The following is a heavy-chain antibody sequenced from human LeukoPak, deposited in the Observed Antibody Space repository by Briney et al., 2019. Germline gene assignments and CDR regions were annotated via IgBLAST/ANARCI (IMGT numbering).Heavy chain of an antibody. CDR2: IKSRTDGGAT. D-gene: IGHD6-19*01. J-gene: IGHJ4*02. CDR3: ARYDSGAGYFEY. V-gene: IGHV3-15*01. Sequence: GGSLRLSCAASGFTFSNAWMSWVRQAPGKGLEWVGRIKSRTDGGATEYAAPVKGRFTISRDDSKNTLYLQMNSLKTEDTAVYYCARYDSGAGYFEYWGQGTLVTVSS. CDR1: GFTFSNAW.